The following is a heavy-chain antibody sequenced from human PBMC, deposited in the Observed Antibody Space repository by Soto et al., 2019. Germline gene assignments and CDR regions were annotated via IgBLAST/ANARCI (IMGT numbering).Heavy chain of an antibody. CDR2: IYHTGTT. V-gene: IGHV4-30-2*01. CDR3: ARGGGAIYPFDY. J-gene: IGHJ4*02. CDR1: GGSISSSEYS. Sequence: HLQLQESGSGLVKPSQTLSVTCTVSGGSISSSEYSWSWIRQPPGKGLEWIGYIYHTGTTYYNPSLKSRVTISVDTSTSQYSLKLTSVTAADTAVYYCARGGGAIYPFDYWFRGTLVTVSS. D-gene: IGHD3-16*02.